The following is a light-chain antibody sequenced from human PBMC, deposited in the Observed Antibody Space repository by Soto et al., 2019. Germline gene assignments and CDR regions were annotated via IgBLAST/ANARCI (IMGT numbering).Light chain of an antibody. V-gene: IGKV2-30*01. CDR3: MQGTHWPPYT. CDR1: QSLVYSDGNAY. Sequence: DVVMTQSPLSLPVTLGQPASISCRSSQSLVYSDGNAYLNWFHQRPGQSPRRLIYKVSYRDSGXPXRXXGCGAGTDFTLKISRVEAEDVGVYYCMQGTHWPPYTFGQGTKLEIK. J-gene: IGKJ2*01. CDR2: KVS.